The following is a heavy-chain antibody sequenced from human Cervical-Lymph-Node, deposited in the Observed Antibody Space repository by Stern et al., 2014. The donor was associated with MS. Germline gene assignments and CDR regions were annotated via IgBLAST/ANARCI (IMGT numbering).Heavy chain of an antibody. D-gene: IGHD2-8*02. J-gene: IGHJ4*02. CDR2: VYSGGAT. V-gene: IGHV4-39*01. CDR1: GDSISSYTHY. CDR3: AKHACTGAACPFDL. Sequence: VQLVESGPGLVKPSETLSLTCAVSGDSISSYTHYWAWIRQPPGKGLEWIGCVYSGGATYYIPSLKSPVPISVNPPKIHFPLGLTSLTAADTAVYYCAKHACTGAACPFDLWGQGTLVTVSS.